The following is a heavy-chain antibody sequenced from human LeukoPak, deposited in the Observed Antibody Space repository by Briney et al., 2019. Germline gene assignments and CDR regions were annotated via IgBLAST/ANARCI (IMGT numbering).Heavy chain of an antibody. D-gene: IGHD6-19*01. CDR3: ASRRAVTFDY. CDR2: ISSSGSTI. CDR1: GFTFSSYG. J-gene: IGHJ4*02. V-gene: IGHV3-48*03. Sequence: GGSLRLSCAASGFTFSSYGMNWVRQAPGKGLEWVSYISSSGSTIYYADSVKGRFTISRDNAKNSLYLQMNSLRAEDTAVYYCASRRAVTFDYWGQGTLVTVSS.